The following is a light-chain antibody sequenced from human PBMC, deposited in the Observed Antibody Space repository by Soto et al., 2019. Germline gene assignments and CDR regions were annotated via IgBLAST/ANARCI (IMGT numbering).Light chain of an antibody. CDR1: QSVNSH. J-gene: IGKJ4*01. CDR2: GES. V-gene: IGKV3D-15*01. Sequence: EIVMTQSPASLSVSPGERVTLSCRASQSVNSHLAWYQQKPGQAPRLLILGESTRPTGTPARFSGSGSGTDFTLTISSLQSEDFAVYYCQQYNNWPLTVGGGTKVEIK. CDR3: QQYNNWPLT.